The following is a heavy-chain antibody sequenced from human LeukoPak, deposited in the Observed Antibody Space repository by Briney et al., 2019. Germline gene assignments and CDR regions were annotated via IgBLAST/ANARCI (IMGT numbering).Heavy chain of an antibody. Sequence: PGGSLRLSCAASGFTVSTTYMTWVRQAPGKGLEWVSVIYSGGNTYHTDSVKGRFTTFRDNSENTLYLQMNSLRAEDTAVYYCASNGGNSGTFLQLDYWGQGTLVTVSS. CDR2: IYSGGNT. J-gene: IGHJ4*02. V-gene: IGHV3-66*02. CDR3: ASNGGNSGTFLQLDY. CDR1: GFTVSTTY. D-gene: IGHD1-26*01.